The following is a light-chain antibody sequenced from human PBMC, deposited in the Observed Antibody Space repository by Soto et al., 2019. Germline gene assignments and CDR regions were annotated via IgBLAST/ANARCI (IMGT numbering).Light chain of an antibody. CDR2: EVS. J-gene: IGLJ3*02. Sequence: QSVLTQPRSVSGSPGQSITISCTGTSSDVGGYNYVSWYQHHPGKAPKLLIYEVSNRPSGVSDRFSASKSGNTASLTISGLQDGDEADYYCSSYTSRSLWVFGGGTQLTVL. V-gene: IGLV2-14*01. CDR3: SSYTSRSLWV. CDR1: SSDVGGYNY.